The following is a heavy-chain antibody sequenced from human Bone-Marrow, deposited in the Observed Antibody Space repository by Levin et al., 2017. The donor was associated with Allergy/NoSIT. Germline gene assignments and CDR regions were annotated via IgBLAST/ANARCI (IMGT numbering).Heavy chain of an antibody. CDR1: GFTFSNYW. CDR2: INSDGSNT. D-gene: IGHD2-2*01. J-gene: IGHJ5*01. V-gene: IGHV3-74*01. CDR3: ARGGCSSTSCLDS. Sequence: QPSETLSLTCAASGFTFSNYWMHWVRQAPGKGLVWVSHINSDGSNTNYADSVKGRFTISRDNAKNTLYLQMNSLRAEDTAVYYCARGGCSSTSCLDSWGQGTLVTVSP.